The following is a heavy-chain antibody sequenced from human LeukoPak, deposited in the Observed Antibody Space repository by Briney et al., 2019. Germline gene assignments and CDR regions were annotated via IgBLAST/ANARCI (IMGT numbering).Heavy chain of an antibody. CDR2: IYYSGST. V-gene: IGHV4-59*01. D-gene: IGHD5-12*01. Sequence: SETLSLTCTVSGGSISSYYWSWIRQPPGKGLEWIGYIYYSGSTNYNPSLKSRVTISVDTSKNQFSLKLSSVTAADTAVYYCARVWSGYDSSGYCYFDHWGQGTLVAVSS. J-gene: IGHJ4*02. CDR1: GGSISSYY. CDR3: ARVWSGYDSSGYCYFDH.